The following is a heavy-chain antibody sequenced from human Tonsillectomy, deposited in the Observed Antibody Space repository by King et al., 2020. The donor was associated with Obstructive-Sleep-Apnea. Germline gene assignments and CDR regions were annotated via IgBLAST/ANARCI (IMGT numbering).Heavy chain of an antibody. CDR1: GFIFSNSY. Sequence: VQLVESGGALVPPGGSLRLSCAASGFIFSNSYMAWVRQAPGKGLVGVANINQDGSEKNYVDSVRGRFTISRDNAENSLSLQMSSLTVEDTAVYFCTSDRGGAYWGQGTLVIVSS. D-gene: IGHD3-10*01. CDR3: TSDRGGAY. CDR2: INQDGSEK. V-gene: IGHV3-7*01. J-gene: IGHJ4*02.